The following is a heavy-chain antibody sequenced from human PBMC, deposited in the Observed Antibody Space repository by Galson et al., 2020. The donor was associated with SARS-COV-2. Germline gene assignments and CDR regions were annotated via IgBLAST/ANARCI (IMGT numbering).Heavy chain of an antibody. J-gene: IGHJ6*02. CDR1: GYTFTSYY. Sequence: ASVKVSCKASGYTFTSYYMHWVRQAPGQGLEWMGIINPSGGSTSYAQKFQGRVTMTRDTSTSTVYMELSSLRSEDTAVYYCARDPTGATVNTFDYYYGMDVWGQGTTVTVSS. V-gene: IGHV1-46*01. CDR3: ARDPTGATVNTFDYYYGMDV. CDR2: INPSGGST. D-gene: IGHD4-4*01.